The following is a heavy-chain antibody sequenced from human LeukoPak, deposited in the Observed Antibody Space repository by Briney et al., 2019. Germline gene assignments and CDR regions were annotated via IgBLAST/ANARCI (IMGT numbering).Heavy chain of an antibody. CDR2: INTNTGNP. CDR1: GYTFTSYA. D-gene: IGHD6-19*01. J-gene: IGHJ4*02. Sequence: ASMKVSCKASGYTFTSYAMNWVRQAPGQGLEWMGWINTNTGNPTYAQGFTGRFVFSLDTSVSTAYLQISSLKAEDTAVYYCARDPGHSSGWYIPPFDYWGQGTLVTVSS. CDR3: ARDPGHSSGWYIPPFDY. V-gene: IGHV7-4-1*02.